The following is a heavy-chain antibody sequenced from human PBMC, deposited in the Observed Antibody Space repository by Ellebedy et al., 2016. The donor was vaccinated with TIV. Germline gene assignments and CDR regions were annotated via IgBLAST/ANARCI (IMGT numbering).Heavy chain of an antibody. D-gene: IGHD2-15*01. CDR1: GFTFSTYN. CDR2: ISSSSSTK. V-gene: IGHV3-48*02. Sequence: PGGSLRLSCAASGFTFSTYNMNWVRQAPGKGLEWVSYISSSSSTKFYADSVKGRFSISRDNDKNSLYLQMTSLRDDDTAVYYCAREAVRPGGDYWGQGTLVTVSS. CDR3: AREAVRPGGDY. J-gene: IGHJ4*02.